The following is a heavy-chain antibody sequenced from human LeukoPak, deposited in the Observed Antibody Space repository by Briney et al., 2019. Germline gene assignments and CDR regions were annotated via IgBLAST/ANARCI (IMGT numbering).Heavy chain of an antibody. Sequence: PSEALSLTCTVSGGPISSGSYYWSWIRQPAGKGLEWIGRIYTSGSTNYNPSLKSRVTISVDTSKNQFSLKLSSVTAADTAVYYCARAYYDFWSGYFDYWGQGTLVTVSS. V-gene: IGHV4-61*02. J-gene: IGHJ4*02. CDR3: ARAYYDFWSGYFDY. D-gene: IGHD3-3*01. CDR1: GGPISSGSYY. CDR2: IYTSGST.